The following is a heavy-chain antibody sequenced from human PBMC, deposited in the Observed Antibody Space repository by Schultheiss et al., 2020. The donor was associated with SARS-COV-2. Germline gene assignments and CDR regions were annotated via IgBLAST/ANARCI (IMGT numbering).Heavy chain of an antibody. CDR2: IYYSGST. CDR3: ARGKWELLFDY. CDR1: GGSVSSGYYY. J-gene: IGHJ4*02. D-gene: IGHD1-26*01. Sequence: SETLSLTCTVSGGSVSSGYYYWSWIRQPPGKGLEWIGYIYYSGSTNYNPSLKSRVTISVDTSKNQFSLRLTSVTAADTALYYCARGKWELLFDYWGQGTLVTVSS. V-gene: IGHV4-61*01.